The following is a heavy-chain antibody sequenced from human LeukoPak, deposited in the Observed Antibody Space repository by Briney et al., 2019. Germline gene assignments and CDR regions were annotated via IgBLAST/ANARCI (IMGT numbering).Heavy chain of an antibody. D-gene: IGHD2-15*01. Sequence: GASLRLSCAASGVTFSSYAMSWVRQAPGKGLEWVSGIAAGGGGYTYYADSVKGRFTISRDNSKNTLYLRMDTLRTEDTAVYYCAKGWPGCDDGTCYSHYFDYWGQGALVTVSP. CDR3: AKGWPGCDDGTCYSHYFDY. V-gene: IGHV3-23*01. J-gene: IGHJ4*02. CDR2: IAAGGGGYT. CDR1: GVTFSSYA.